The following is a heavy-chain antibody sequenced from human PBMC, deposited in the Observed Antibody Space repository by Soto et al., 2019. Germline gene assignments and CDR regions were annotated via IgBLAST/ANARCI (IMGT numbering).Heavy chain of an antibody. CDR3: ARAPVTFGGVIAPYFDY. D-gene: IGHD3-16*02. CDR2: INAGNGNT. J-gene: IGHJ4*02. V-gene: IGHV1-3*01. Sequence: ASVEVSCKASGYTFTSYAMHWVRQAPGQRLEWMGWINAGNGNTKYSQKFQGRVTITRDTSASTAYMELSSLRSEDTAVYYCARAPVTFGGVIAPYFDYWGQGTLVTVSS. CDR1: GYTFTSYA.